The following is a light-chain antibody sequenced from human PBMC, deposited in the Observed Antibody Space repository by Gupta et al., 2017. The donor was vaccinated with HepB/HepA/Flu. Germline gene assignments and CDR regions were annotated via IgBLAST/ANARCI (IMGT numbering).Light chain of an antibody. CDR1: NIGSKS. J-gene: IGLJ2*01. Sequence: SYVLTQPPSVSVAPGKTARITCGGNNIGSKSVHWYQQKPGQAPVLVVYDDSDRPSGIPGRFSGSNSGNTATLTISRVEAGDEADYYCQVWDSSSSVVFGGGTKLTVL. CDR2: DDS. CDR3: QVWDSSSSVV. V-gene: IGLV3-21*03.